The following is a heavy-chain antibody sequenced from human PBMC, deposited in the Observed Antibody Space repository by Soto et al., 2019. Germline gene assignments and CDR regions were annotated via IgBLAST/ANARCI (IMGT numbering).Heavy chain of an antibody. V-gene: IGHV4-59*01. D-gene: IGHD2-8*02. J-gene: IGHJ4*02. CDR1: GDSIQSYY. CDR3: ARMFGAYWYFDY. Sequence: SETLYLTCTVSGDSIQSYYWTWVRQPPGKGLEWIGYVSYTAGTNYNPSLKSRLTFSLDTSENEFSLKLNSVTAADTAVYYCARMFGAYWYFDYWSQGTLVTVSS. CDR2: VSYTAGT.